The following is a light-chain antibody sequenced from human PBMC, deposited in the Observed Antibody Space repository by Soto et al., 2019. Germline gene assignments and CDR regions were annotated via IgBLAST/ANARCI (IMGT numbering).Light chain of an antibody. CDR3: SSHTSSASVV. J-gene: IGLJ2*01. V-gene: IGLV2-14*01. Sequence: QSALTQPASVSGSPGQSITISCTGTSSDIGGSNYVSWYQQHPGKAPKLIIYEVTNRPSGVSDRFSGSKSDNTASLIISGLQAEDEAHYYCSSHTSSASVVFGGGTKLTVL. CDR2: EVT. CDR1: SSDIGGSNY.